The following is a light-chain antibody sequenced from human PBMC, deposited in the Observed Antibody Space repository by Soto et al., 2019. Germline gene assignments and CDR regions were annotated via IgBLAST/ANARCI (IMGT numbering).Light chain of an antibody. J-gene: IGKJ1*01. Sequence: EIVLTQSPGTLSLSPGERATLSCRASQSLSRRYLAGYQQKPGQATRLLIYDASNRATGISDRFSGSGTGTDFTHTISRLETEDLAVYYCKHYSNTPWTFGQGTKVKVK. V-gene: IGKV3-20*01. CDR1: QSLSRRY. CDR3: KHYSNTPWT. CDR2: DAS.